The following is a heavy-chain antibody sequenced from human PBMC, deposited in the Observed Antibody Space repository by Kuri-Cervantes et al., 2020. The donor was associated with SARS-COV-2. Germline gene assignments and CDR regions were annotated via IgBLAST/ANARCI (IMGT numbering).Heavy chain of an antibody. CDR3: ARAFCSSTSCYYFDY. V-gene: IGHV1-69*05. J-gene: IGHJ4*02. D-gene: IGHD2-2*01. Sequence: SVKVPCKASGYTFTGYYMHWVRQAPGQGLEWMGGIIPIFGTANYAQKFQGRVTITTDESTSTAYMELRSLRSDDTAVYYCARAFCSSTSCYYFDYWGQGTLVTVSS. CDR1: GYTFTGYY. CDR2: IIPIFGTA.